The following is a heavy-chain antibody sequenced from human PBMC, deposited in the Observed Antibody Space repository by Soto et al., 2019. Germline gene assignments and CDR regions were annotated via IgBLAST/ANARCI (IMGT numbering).Heavy chain of an antibody. J-gene: IGHJ1*01. V-gene: IGHV4-59*01. CDR3: ATSPGTGWYRYFQH. CDR1: AGSLSSYY. CDR2: FYYSGST. Sequence: QVQLQESGPGLVKPSETLSLTCTVSAGSLSSYYWSWIRQPPGKGLEWIGYFYYSGSTNYNPSLKSRVTISVDTSKNQFSPKLISVTAADTAVYYCATSPGTGWYRYFQHWGPGTLVTVSS. D-gene: IGHD6-19*01.